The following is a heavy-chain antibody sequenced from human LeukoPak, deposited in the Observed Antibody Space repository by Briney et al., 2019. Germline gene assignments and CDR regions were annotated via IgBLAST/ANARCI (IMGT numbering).Heavy chain of an antibody. CDR2: IIPIFGTA. CDR3: ARESQTTTVTDAFDI. Sequence: GASVKVSCKASGGTFSSYAISWVRQAPGQGLEWMGGIIPIFGTANYAQKFQGRVTITADESTNTAYMELSSLRSEDTAVYYCARESQTTTVTDAFDIWGQGTMVTVSS. D-gene: IGHD4-17*01. V-gene: IGHV1-69*13. J-gene: IGHJ3*02. CDR1: GGTFSSYA.